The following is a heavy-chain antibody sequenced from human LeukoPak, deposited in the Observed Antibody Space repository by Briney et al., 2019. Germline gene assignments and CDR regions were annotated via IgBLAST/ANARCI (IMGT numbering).Heavy chain of an antibody. Sequence: PSETLSLTCTVSGGSISSGSYYWSWIRQPAGKGLEWIGRIYTSGSTNYNPSLKSRVTISVDTSKNQFSLKLSSVTAADTAVYYCARGGDHRTPEDYYYYYMDVWGKGTTVTVSS. D-gene: IGHD1-14*01. CDR3: ARGGDHRTPEDYYYYYMDV. CDR2: IYTSGST. J-gene: IGHJ6*03. CDR1: GGSISSGSYY. V-gene: IGHV4-61*02.